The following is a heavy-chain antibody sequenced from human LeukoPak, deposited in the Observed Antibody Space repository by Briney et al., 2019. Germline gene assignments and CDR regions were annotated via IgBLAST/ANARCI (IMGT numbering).Heavy chain of an antibody. J-gene: IGHJ6*02. D-gene: IGHD6-6*01. V-gene: IGHV4-59*01. CDR2: IYYSGST. CDR3: ARQYSSSLHYYYYYGMDV. Sequence: PSETLSLNCTVSSGSISSYYWSWIRQPPGKGLEWIGYIYYSGSTNYNPSLKSRVTISVDTSKNQFSLKLSSVTAADTAVYYCARQYSSSLHYYYYYGMDVWGQGTTVTVSS. CDR1: SGSISSYY.